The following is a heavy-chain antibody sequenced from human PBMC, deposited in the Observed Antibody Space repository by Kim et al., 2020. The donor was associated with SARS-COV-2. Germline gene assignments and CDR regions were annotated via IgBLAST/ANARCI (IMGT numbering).Heavy chain of an antibody. CDR2: IYYSGNT. CDR1: GGSISSSSYY. V-gene: IGHV4-39*07. Sequence: SETLSLTCTVSGGSISSSSYYWGWIRQPPGKGLEWIGSIYYSGNTYYNSSLNNRVTISLDTSKNQFSLKLNSVTAADTAVYYCARDNKAMDVWGQGTTVTVSS. J-gene: IGHJ6*02. CDR3: ARDNKAMDV.